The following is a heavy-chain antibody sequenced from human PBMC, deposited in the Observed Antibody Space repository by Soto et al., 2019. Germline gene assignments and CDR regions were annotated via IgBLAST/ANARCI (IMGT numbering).Heavy chain of an antibody. CDR3: ARFRVGIIDY. D-gene: IGHD1-26*01. V-gene: IGHV3-30-3*01. J-gene: IGHJ4*02. Sequence: QVQLVESGGGVVQPGRSLRLSCAASGFTFSSYAMHWVRQAPGKGLEWVAVISYDGSNKYYADSVKGRFTISRDNSKNTLYLQMNSLRAEDTAVYYCARFRVGIIDYWGQGTLVTVSS. CDR2: ISYDGSNK. CDR1: GFTFSSYA.